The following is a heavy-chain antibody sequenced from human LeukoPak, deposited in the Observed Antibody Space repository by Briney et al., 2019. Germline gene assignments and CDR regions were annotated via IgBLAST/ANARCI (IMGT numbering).Heavy chain of an antibody. J-gene: IGHJ6*02. CDR3: AKDSLMVRGVILYYYGMDV. V-gene: IGHV3-23*01. D-gene: IGHD3-10*01. Sequence: GGSLRLSCAASGFTFSNYAMSWVRQAPGKGLEWVSTISGSGGVTYYADSVKGRFTISRDNSKNTLYMQMNSLRGEDTAVYYCAKDSLMVRGVILYYYGMDVWGQGTTVTVCS. CDR2: ISGSGGVT. CDR1: GFTFSNYA.